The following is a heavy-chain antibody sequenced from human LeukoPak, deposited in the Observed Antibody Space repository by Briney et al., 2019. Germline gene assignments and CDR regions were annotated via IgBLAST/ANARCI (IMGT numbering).Heavy chain of an antibody. Sequence: GASVKVSCKASGGTFSSYAISWVRQAPGQGLEWMGGIIPIFGTANYAQKFQGRVTITADESTSTAYMELSSLRSEDTAVYYCARDCGGDCYSPNDAFDIWGQGTMVTVSS. D-gene: IGHD2-21*01. CDR3: ARDCGGDCYSPNDAFDI. V-gene: IGHV1-69*13. J-gene: IGHJ3*02. CDR2: IIPIFGTA. CDR1: GGTFSSYA.